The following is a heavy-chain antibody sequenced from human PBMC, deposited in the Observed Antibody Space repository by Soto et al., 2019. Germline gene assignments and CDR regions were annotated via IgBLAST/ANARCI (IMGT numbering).Heavy chain of an antibody. D-gene: IGHD1-1*01. V-gene: IGHV1-69*13. CDR2: IIPRFGTT. CDR1: VDSFSQYT. CDR3: ARGRGLYNSGRSQLDS. J-gene: IGHJ4*02. Sequence: SVKVSCKASVDSFSQYTVNWVRQAPRQGLEWMGGIIPRFGTTNYAPTLQDRVTITADESMNTVYMELSSMRSEDTALYYCARGRGLYNSGRSQLDSWGQGTLVTVSS.